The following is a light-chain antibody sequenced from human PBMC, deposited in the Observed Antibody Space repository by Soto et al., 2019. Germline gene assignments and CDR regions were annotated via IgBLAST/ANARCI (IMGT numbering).Light chain of an antibody. CDR2: GAS. V-gene: IGKV3-20*01. Sequence: EIVLTQSPGTLSLSPGERATLSCRASQSVSSRDLAWYQQKPGQAPRLLIYGASSRATGIPDRFSGSGSGTDFTLTISRLEPEDFAVYYCQQCSGSPLFTFAPGTKVDIK. CDR3: QQCSGSPLFT. CDR1: QSVSSRD. J-gene: IGKJ3*01.